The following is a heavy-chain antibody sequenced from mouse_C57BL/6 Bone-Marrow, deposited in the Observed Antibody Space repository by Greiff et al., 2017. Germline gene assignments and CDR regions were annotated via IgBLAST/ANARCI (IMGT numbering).Heavy chain of an antibody. Sequence: EVQLQQSGPALVKPGASVQIPCKASVYTFTDYNLDWVMQSHGKSLSWIGAINPNIGGTISNQKFQGKDTLTVDTSSSTAYIELRSLTSVDTAVYYCAIHYFDYWGQGTTLTVSS. CDR1: VYTFTDYN. J-gene: IGHJ2*01. CDR3: AIHYFDY. V-gene: IGHV1-18*01. CDR2: INPNIGGT.